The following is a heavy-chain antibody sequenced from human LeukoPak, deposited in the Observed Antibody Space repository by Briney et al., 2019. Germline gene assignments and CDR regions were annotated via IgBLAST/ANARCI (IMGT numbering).Heavy chain of an antibody. CDR1: GGTFSSYA. J-gene: IGHJ5*02. V-gene: IGHV1-69*01. Sequence: SVKVSCKASGGTFSSYAISWVRQAPGQGLEWMGGIIPIFGTANYAPKFQDRVTITADESTSTAYVELSSLRSEDTAVYYCARGRWDYYGSERNWFDPWGQGTLVTVSS. CDR3: ARGRWDYYGSERNWFDP. D-gene: IGHD3-10*01. CDR2: IIPIFGTA.